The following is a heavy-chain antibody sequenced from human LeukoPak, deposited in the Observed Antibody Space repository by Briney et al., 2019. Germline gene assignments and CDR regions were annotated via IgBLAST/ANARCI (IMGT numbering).Heavy chain of an antibody. CDR3: AKGAVIHPTPLWY. J-gene: IGHJ4*02. CDR2: IWYDGSNK. D-gene: IGHD2-21*01. V-gene: IGHV3-33*06. Sequence: QPGRSLRLSCAASGFTFSSYGMHWARQAPGKGLEWVAVIWYDGSNKYYADSVKGRFTISRDNSKNTLYLQMNSLRAEDTAVYYCAKGAVIHPTPLWYWGQGTLVTVSS. CDR1: GFTFSSYG.